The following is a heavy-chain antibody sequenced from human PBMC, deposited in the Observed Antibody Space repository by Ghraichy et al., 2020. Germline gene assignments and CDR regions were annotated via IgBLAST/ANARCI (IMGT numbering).Heavy chain of an antibody. D-gene: IGHD6-19*01. J-gene: IGHJ6*02. V-gene: IGHV3-48*01. CDR1: GFTFSEYT. Sequence: GGSLRLSCAASGFTFSEYTMNWVRQAPGKGLEWVSYISSGSGTVYYADSVKGRFTISRDNVKSSLYLQMNSLRAEDTAVYYCARDHGSSGWSRLGMDVWGQGTTVTVSS. CDR2: ISSGSGTV. CDR3: ARDHGSSGWSRLGMDV.